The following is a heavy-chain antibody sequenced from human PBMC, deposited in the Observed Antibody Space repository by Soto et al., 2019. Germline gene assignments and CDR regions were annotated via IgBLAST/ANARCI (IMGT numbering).Heavy chain of an antibody. D-gene: IGHD3-16*01. V-gene: IGHV3-30*04. J-gene: IGHJ3*02. CDR1: GFTFSSYA. CDR2: ISYDGSNK. Sequence: GGSLRLSCAASGFTFSSYAMHWVRQAPGKGLEWVAVISYDGSNKYYADSVKGRFTISRDNSKNTLYLQMNSLRAEDTTVYDCARDLGVGGGATGADAFDIWGQGTMVTVSS. CDR3: ARDLGVGGGATGADAFDI.